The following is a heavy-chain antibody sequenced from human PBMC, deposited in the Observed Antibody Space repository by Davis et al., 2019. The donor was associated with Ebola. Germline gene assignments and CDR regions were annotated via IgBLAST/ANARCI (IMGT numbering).Heavy chain of an antibody. V-gene: IGHV3-9*01. J-gene: IGHJ4*02. D-gene: IGHD3-16*02. CDR1: GFTFDDYA. Sequence: SLKISCAASGFTFDDYAMHWVRQAPGKGLEWVSGISWNSGSIGYADSVKGRFTISRGNAKNSLYLQMNSLRDEDTAVYYCARARYYDYIWGSYRPTAYFDYWGQGTLVTVSS. CDR2: ISWNSGSI. CDR3: ARARYYDYIWGSYRPTAYFDY.